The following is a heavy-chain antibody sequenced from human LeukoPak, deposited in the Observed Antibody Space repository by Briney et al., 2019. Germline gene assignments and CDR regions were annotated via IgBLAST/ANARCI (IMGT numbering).Heavy chain of an antibody. CDR1: GFTFSDYS. Sequence: GGSLRLSCAASGFTFSDYSMHWVRQAPGKVLNWVAFIRYDGNNKYYADSVKGRFTISRDDSKNTLYLQMNSLKTEDTAVYYCTTDHNAGYGDYVGAEADPFDYWGQGTLVTVSS. CDR3: TTDHNAGYGDYVGAEADPFDY. V-gene: IGHV3-30*02. J-gene: IGHJ4*02. CDR2: IRYDGNNK. D-gene: IGHD4-17*01.